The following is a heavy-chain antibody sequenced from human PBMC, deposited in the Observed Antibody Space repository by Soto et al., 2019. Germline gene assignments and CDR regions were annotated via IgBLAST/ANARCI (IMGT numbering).Heavy chain of an antibody. V-gene: IGHV3-9*01. J-gene: IGHJ3*02. CDR3: VKYCLTSVFALVYDGSVI. CDR2: ISWNSASL. D-gene: IGHD3-3*01. Sequence: KGLEWVSRISWNSASLGYADSVKGRFTISRDNAKKSLYLQINSRSPEATALYYFVKYCLTSVFALVYDGSVIWGRPTIVTVSS.